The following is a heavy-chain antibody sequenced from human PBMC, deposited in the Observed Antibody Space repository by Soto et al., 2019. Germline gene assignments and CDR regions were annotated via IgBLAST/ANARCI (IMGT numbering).Heavy chain of an antibody. V-gene: IGHV1-3*05. D-gene: IGHD6-19*01. Sequence: QVQLVQSGAEEKKPGASVKVSCKASGYTFNGYAMHWVRQAPGQRLEWMGWINAGNGNTKYSQKSQGRVTITRDTSASTAYMELSSLRSEDTAVYYCARAVAVPADFDYWGQGTLVTVSS. J-gene: IGHJ4*02. CDR2: INAGNGNT. CDR3: ARAVAVPADFDY. CDR1: GYTFNGYA.